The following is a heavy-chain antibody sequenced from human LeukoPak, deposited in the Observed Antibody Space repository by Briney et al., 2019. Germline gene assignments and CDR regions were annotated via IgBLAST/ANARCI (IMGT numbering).Heavy chain of an antibody. CDR1: GFTFSSYG. CDR3: AKVHGSSSSFDY. Sequence: GGSLRLSCAASGFTFSSYGMHWVRQAPGKGLEWVAVISYDGSNKYYADSVKGRFTISRDNSKNTLFLQMNSLRAEDTAVYYCAKVHGSSSSFDYWGQGTLVTVSS. D-gene: IGHD6-13*01. J-gene: IGHJ4*02. CDR2: ISYDGSNK. V-gene: IGHV3-30*18.